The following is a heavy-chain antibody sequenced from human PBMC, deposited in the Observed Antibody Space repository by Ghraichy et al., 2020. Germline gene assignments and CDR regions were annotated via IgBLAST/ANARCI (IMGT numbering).Heavy chain of an antibody. J-gene: IGHJ6*02. CDR1: GGSFSGYY. Sequence: SETLSLTCAVYGGSFSGYYWSWIRQPPGKGLEWIGEINHSGSTNYNPSLKSRVTISVDTSKNQFSLKLSSVTAADTAVYYCARGGLVVRGVTLYYYYYYGMDVWGQGTTVTVSS. D-gene: IGHD3-10*01. CDR2: INHSGST. CDR3: ARGGLVVRGVTLYYYYYYGMDV. V-gene: IGHV4-34*01.